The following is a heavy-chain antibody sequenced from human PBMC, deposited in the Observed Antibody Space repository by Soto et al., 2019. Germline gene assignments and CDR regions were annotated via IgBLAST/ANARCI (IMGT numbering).Heavy chain of an antibody. J-gene: IGHJ4*02. D-gene: IGHD3-9*01. V-gene: IGHV3-30-3*01. CDR1: GFTFSSYA. Sequence: QVQLVESGGGVVQPGRSLRLSCAASGFTFSSYAMHWVRQAPGKGLEWVAVISYDGSNKYYADSVKGRFTISRDNSKNTLYLQMNSLRAEDTAVYYCARGILTGYYTSIDYWGQGTLVTVSS. CDR2: ISYDGSNK. CDR3: ARGILTGYYTSIDY.